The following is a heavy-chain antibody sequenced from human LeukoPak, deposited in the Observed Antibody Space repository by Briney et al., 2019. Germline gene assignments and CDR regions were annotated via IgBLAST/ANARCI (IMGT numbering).Heavy chain of an antibody. CDR1: GFTFDDYA. J-gene: IGHJ4*02. Sequence: QPGGSLRLSCAASGFTFDDYAMHWVRQAPGEGLEWVSLIRGEGGSTYYADSVKGRFTISRGNSKNSLYLQMNSLRTEDTALYYCAKAALRGVVRRKFYFDYWGQGTLVTVSS. D-gene: IGHD2-21*01. CDR3: AKAALRGVVRRKFYFDY. V-gene: IGHV3-43*02. CDR2: IRGEGGST.